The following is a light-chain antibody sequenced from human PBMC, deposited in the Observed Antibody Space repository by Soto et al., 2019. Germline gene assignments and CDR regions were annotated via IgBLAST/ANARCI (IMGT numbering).Light chain of an antibody. Sequence: PGERATLSCRASQSVSSYLAWYQQKPGQAPRLLIHDASNRATGIPARFSGSGSGTDFTLTISSLEPEDFAVYFCQQRITWPLTFGGGTKVEMK. V-gene: IGKV3-11*01. J-gene: IGKJ4*01. CDR3: QQRITWPLT. CDR2: DAS. CDR1: QSVSSY.